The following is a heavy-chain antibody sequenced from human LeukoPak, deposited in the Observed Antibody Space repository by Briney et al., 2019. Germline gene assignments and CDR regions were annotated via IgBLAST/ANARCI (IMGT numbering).Heavy chain of an antibody. D-gene: IGHD3-3*01. CDR1: GGSISSGSYY. J-gene: IGHJ5*02. CDR2: IYTSGST. CDR3: ARELYDFWSGYYYGPSYNWFDP. V-gene: IGHV4-61*02. Sequence: SQTLSLTCTVSGGSISSGSYYWSWTRQPAGKGLEWIGRIYTSGSTNYNPSLKSRVTISVDTSKNQFSLKLSSVTAADTAVYYCARELYDFWSGYYYGPSYNWFDPWGQGTLVTVSS.